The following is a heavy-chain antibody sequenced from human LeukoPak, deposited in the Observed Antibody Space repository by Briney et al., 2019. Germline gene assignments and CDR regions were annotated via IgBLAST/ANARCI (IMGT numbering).Heavy chain of an antibody. Sequence: PSETLSLTCAVYGGSFSGYYWSWIRQPPGKGLEWIGEINHSGSTNYNPSLKSRVTISVDTSKNQFSLKLSSVTAADTAVYYCARGWRYYGSGSHEYFQHWGQGTLVTVSS. D-gene: IGHD3-10*01. CDR2: INHSGST. CDR1: GGSFSGYY. J-gene: IGHJ1*01. V-gene: IGHV4-34*01. CDR3: ARGWRYYGSGSHEYFQH.